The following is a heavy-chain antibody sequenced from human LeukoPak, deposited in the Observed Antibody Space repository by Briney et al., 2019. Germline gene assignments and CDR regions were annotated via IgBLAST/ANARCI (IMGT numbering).Heavy chain of an antibody. CDR2: INPNSGGT. Sequence: ASVKVSCKASGYTFTGYFMHWVRQAPGQGLEWMGRINPNSGGTNYAQKFQGRVTMTRDTSISTAYMELSRLRSDDTAVYYCARGGRTAMVSFQNYWGQGTLVTVSS. D-gene: IGHD5-18*01. CDR3: ARGGRTAMVSFQNY. J-gene: IGHJ4*02. V-gene: IGHV1-2*06. CDR1: GYTFTGYF.